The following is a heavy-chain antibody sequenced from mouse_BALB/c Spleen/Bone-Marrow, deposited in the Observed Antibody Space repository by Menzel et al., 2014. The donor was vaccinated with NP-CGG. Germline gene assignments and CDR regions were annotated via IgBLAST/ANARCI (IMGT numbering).Heavy chain of an antibody. CDR3: ARSGNFFDY. V-gene: IGHV3-2*02. CDR1: GYPITSDYA. CDR2: ITYSGGT. D-gene: IGHD1-3*01. Sequence: EVKLQESGPGLVKPSQSLSLTCTVTGYPITSDYAWNWIRQFPGNKLEWMGHITYSGGTSCNPSLKSRISFTRDTSKNQFFLQLNSVTVEDTATYYCARSGNFFDYWGQGTTLTVSS. J-gene: IGHJ2*01.